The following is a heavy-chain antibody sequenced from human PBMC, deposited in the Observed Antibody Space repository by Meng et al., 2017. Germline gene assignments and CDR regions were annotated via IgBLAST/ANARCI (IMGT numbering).Heavy chain of an antibody. Sequence: ASVKVSCKASGYTFTGYYMHWVRQAPGQGLEWMGWINPNSGGTNYAQKFQGRVTMTRDTSISTAYMELSRLRSDDTVVYYCARDFSPYCGGDCYSVNDYWGQGTLVTVSS. CDR1: GYTFTGYY. V-gene: IGHV1-2*02. CDR3: ARDFSPYCGGDCYSVNDY. CDR2: INPNSGGT. D-gene: IGHD2-21*02. J-gene: IGHJ4*02.